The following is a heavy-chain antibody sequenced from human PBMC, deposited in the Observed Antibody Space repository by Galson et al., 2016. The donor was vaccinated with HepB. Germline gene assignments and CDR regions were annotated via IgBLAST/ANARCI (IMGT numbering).Heavy chain of an antibody. D-gene: IGHD6-19*01. Sequence: SVKVSCKASGDTFNTFAISWVRQAPGQGLEWMGGIIPILGAANYPQKFQGRIKITADKSTTTAYLDLSSLRSEDTAVYYCARDAAVAGSLAPLAFDIWGQGTMVTVSS. J-gene: IGHJ3*02. CDR2: IIPILGAA. CDR3: ARDAAVAGSLAPLAFDI. V-gene: IGHV1-69*10. CDR1: GDTFNTFA.